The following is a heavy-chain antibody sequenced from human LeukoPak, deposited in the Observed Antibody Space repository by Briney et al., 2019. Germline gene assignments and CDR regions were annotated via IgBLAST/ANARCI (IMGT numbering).Heavy chain of an antibody. J-gene: IGHJ4*02. Sequence: GGSLRLSCAASGFSFSSYDMHWVRQTTGKGLEWVSPICTAGDTYYTGSVKGRFTISRENAKNSLYLQMNSLRAGDTAVYYCARDNYADLFDYWGQGTLVTVSS. CDR3: ARDNYADLFDY. D-gene: IGHD3-16*01. CDR2: ICTAGDT. CDR1: GFSFSSYD. V-gene: IGHV3-13*01.